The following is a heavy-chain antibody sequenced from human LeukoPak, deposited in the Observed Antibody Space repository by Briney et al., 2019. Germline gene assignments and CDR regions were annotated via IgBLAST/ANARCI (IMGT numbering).Heavy chain of an antibody. CDR3: AREFGSGADFWSGYYRSSFAFDL. D-gene: IGHD3-3*01. Sequence: SVKVSCKASGGTFSSYAISWVRQAPGQGLEWMGRIIPIFGTANYAQKFQGRVTITTDESTSTAYMELSSLRPEDTAVYYCAREFGSGADFWSGYYRSSFAFDLWGQGTMVTVSS. CDR2: IIPIFGTA. V-gene: IGHV1-69*05. J-gene: IGHJ3*01. CDR1: GGTFSSYA.